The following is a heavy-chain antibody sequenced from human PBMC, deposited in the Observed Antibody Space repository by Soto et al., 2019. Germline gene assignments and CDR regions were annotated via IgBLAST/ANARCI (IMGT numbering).Heavy chain of an antibody. J-gene: IGHJ5*02. D-gene: IGHD6-13*01. CDR1: GCTFTAYY. V-gene: IGHV1-2*02. CDR2: INPSSGFT. Sequence: GAAVKVSCKACGCTFTAYYMHWVRQAPGQGLEWMGWINPSSGFTNYAQNFQGRVTMTRDTSITTAYMELISLRSDDTAVYYCARDLHSSSWYRGWFDPWGQGTLVTVSS. CDR3: ARDLHSSSWYRGWFDP.